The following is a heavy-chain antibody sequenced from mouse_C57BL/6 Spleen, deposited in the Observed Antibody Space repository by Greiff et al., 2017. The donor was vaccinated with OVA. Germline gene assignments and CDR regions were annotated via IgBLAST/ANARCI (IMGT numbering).Heavy chain of an antibody. CDR2: ISYSGST. D-gene: IGHD2-2*01. CDR1: GYSITSGYD. J-gene: IGHJ3*01. Sequence: DVQLQESGPGMVKPSQSLSLTCTVTGYSITSGYDWHWIRHFPGNKLEWMGYISYSGSTNYNPSLKSRISITHDTSKNHFFLKLNSVTTEDTATYYCARAGGYDGAWFAYWGQGTLVTVSA. CDR3: ARAGGYDGAWFAY. V-gene: IGHV3-1*01.